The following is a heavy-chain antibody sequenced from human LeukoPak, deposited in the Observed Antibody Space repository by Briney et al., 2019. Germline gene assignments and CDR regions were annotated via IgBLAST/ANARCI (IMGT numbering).Heavy chain of an antibody. V-gene: IGHV1-46*01. D-gene: IGHD2-15*01. CDR3: ARECSH. CDR1: GYTFIDYY. J-gene: IGHJ4*02. Sequence: GASVKVSCKASGYTFIDYYIHWVRQAPGQGLEWMGIIKPSGGSTTYAQKFQGRVTMTRDTSTSTVYMELSSLRSEDTAVYYCARECSHWGQGTLVTVSS. CDR2: IKPSGGST.